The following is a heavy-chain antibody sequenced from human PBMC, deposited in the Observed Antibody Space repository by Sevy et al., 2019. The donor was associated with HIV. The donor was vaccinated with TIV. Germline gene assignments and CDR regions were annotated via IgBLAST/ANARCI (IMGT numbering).Heavy chain of an antibody. J-gene: IGHJ4*02. CDR3: AEAGDLGPFDF. D-gene: IGHD3-16*01. V-gene: IGHV3-30*18. Sequence: GGSLRLSCAASGFSFTAYAIHWVRQAPGKGLEWLAVITNDGTNKFYADSVKGRFTVSRDNSRNTLSLQMDSLSTEDTAIYYCAEAGDLGPFDFWGLGTRVTVSS. CDR1: GFSFTAYA. CDR2: ITNDGTNK.